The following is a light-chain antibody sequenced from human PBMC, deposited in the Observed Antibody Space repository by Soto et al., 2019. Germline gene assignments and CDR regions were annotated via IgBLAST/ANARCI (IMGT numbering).Light chain of an antibody. CDR1: SSNIGAGYD. Sequence: QSVLTQPPSVSGAPGQRVTISCTGGSSNIGAGYDVHWYQQLPGTAPKLLIYGNSNRPSGVPDRFSGSKSGTSASLAITGLQAEDEADYYCQSSDTRLSGSVFGTGTQPTVL. CDR3: QSSDTRLSGSV. CDR2: GNS. V-gene: IGLV1-40*01. J-gene: IGLJ1*01.